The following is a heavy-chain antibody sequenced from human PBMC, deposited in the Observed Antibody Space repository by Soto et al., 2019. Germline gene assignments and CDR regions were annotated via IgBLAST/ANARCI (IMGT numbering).Heavy chain of an antibody. D-gene: IGHD6-25*01. CDR3: ARDSSGRLPRRADYYFAMDV. Sequence: EVQLVESGGGVVQPGESLRLSCAASGFTFSAYDMHWVRQTTGKGLEWVSAIGAADDPYYLGSVKGRFTISRENAKNSLYLQMNRLRAEDTAVYYGARDSSGRLPRRADYYFAMDVWGQGTTVTVSS. CDR1: GFTFSAYD. J-gene: IGHJ6*02. CDR2: IGAADDP. V-gene: IGHV3-13*05.